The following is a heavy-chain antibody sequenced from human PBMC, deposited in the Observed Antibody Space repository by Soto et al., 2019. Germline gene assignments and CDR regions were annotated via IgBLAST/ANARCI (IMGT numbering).Heavy chain of an antibody. CDR1: GFTFSSYA. D-gene: IGHD5-12*01. CDR3: AKDRDGYNWGYFDY. CDR2: ITGSGGST. Sequence: EVQLLESGGGLVQPGGSLRLSCAASGFTFSSYAMSWVRQAPGKGLEWVSAITGSGGSTYYADSVKVRFTISRDNSKNTLYLQMSSLRAEDAAVYYCAKDRDGYNWGYFDYWGQGTLVTVSS. V-gene: IGHV3-23*01. J-gene: IGHJ4*02.